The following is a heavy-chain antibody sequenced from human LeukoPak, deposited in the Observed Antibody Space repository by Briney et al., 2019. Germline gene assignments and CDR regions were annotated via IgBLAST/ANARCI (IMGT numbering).Heavy chain of an antibody. D-gene: IGHD2-21*01. CDR2: ISAYNGNT. CDR1: GYTFTSYG. Sequence: ASVKVSCRASGYTFTSYGISWVRQAPGQGLEWMGWISAYNGNTNYAQKLQGRVTMTTDTSTSTAYMELRSLRSDDTAVYYCARDLVIVVEGGWSDPWGQGTLVTVSS. J-gene: IGHJ5*02. V-gene: IGHV1-18*01. CDR3: ARDLVIVVEGGWSDP.